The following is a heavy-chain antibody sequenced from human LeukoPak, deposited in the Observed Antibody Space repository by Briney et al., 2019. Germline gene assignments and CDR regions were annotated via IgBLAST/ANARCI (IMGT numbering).Heavy chain of an antibody. Sequence: KPSETLSLTCTVSGASISSYYWSWIRQPAGKGLEWIGRISDSASTKYNPSLKSRVTMSVDTSKNQFSLKLSSVTAADTAVYYCTRIRDSSGYYLGAFDFWGQGTMVTVSS. D-gene: IGHD3-22*01. CDR3: TRIRDSSGYYLGAFDF. V-gene: IGHV4-4*07. CDR1: GASISSYY. CDR2: ISDSAST. J-gene: IGHJ3*01.